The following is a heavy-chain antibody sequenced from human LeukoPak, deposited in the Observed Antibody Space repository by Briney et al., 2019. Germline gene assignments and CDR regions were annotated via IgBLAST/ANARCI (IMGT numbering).Heavy chain of an antibody. Sequence: SETLSLTCAVSGYSISSGYYWGWIRQPPGKDLGLFGRIYHSGSTYYNPSLKSRITISVDTSKNHFSLKLSSVTAADTAVYYCARQGEYYYDSSGLAFDIWGQGTMVTVSS. J-gene: IGHJ3*02. CDR1: GYSISSGYY. D-gene: IGHD3-22*01. CDR3: ARQGEYYYDSSGLAFDI. V-gene: IGHV4-38-2*01. CDR2: IYHSGST.